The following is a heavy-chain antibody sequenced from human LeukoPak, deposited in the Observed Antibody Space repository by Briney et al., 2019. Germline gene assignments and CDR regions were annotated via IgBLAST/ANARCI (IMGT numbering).Heavy chain of an antibody. J-gene: IGHJ4*02. V-gene: IGHV3-74*01. CDR2: INSDGSST. Sequence: GGSLRLSCAASGFTFSSYWMHWVRQAPGKGLVWVSRINSDGSSTSYADSVKGRFTISRDNAKNTLYLQMNSLRAEDTAVYYCVRSYDDSSALDYWGQGTLVTVSS. CDR1: GFTFSSYW. CDR3: VRSYDDSSALDY. D-gene: IGHD3-22*01.